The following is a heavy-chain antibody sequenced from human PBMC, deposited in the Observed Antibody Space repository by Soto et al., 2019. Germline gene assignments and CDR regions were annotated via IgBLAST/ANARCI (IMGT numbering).Heavy chain of an antibody. CDR1: GYTFTSYG. CDR3: ARDLGPDSSGWYDTXDY. CDR2: ISAYNGNT. J-gene: IGHJ4*02. D-gene: IGHD6-19*01. Sequence: ASVKVSCKASGYTFTSYGISWVRQAPGQGLEWMGWISAYNGNTNYAQKLQGRVTMTTDTSTSTAYMELRSLRSDDTAVYYCARDLGPDSSGWYDTXDYWGQGTLVTVSS. V-gene: IGHV1-18*01.